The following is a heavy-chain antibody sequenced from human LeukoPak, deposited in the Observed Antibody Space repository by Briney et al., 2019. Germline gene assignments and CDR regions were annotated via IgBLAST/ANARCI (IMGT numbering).Heavy chain of an antibody. CDR3: TKDGLRGYNYDY. Sequence: GGSLRLSCAVSGITLSNYGMSWVRQAPGKGLEWVAGISDSGGRTNYADSVKGRFTISRDNPKNTLYLQMDNLRGDDTAVYYCTKDGLRGYNYDYWGQGTLVTVSS. CDR1: GITLSNYG. D-gene: IGHD5-24*01. CDR2: ISDSGGRT. J-gene: IGHJ4*02. V-gene: IGHV3-23*01.